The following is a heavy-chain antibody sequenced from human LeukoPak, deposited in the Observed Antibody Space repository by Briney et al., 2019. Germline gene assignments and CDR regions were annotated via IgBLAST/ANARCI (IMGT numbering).Heavy chain of an antibody. CDR1: GYTFTNYG. CDR2: ISAYNGNT. D-gene: IGHD3-10*01. J-gene: IGHJ3*02. CDR3: ARRSHFKSVRGDDAFDI. V-gene: IGHV1-18*01. Sequence: ASVKVSCKASGYTFTNYGISWVRQAPGQGLEWMGWISAYNGNTNYAQKLQGRVTMTTDTAKSTAYMELRSLRSDDTAVYYCARRSHFKSVRGDDAFDIWGQGTMVIVSS.